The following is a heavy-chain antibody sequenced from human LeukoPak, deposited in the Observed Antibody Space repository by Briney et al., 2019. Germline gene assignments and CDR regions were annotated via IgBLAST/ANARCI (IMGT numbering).Heavy chain of an antibody. CDR2: ISGSGGST. V-gene: IGHV3-23*01. Sequence: GGSLRLSCAASGFTFSSYAMSWVRQAPGKGLEWVSAISGSGGSTYYADSVKGRFTISRDNSKNTLYPQMNSLRAEDTAVYYGTEQPKGWLGKYYYYMDVWGKGTTVTVSS. CDR3: TEQPKGWLGKYYYYMDV. CDR1: GFTFSSYA. D-gene: IGHD6-19*01. J-gene: IGHJ6*03.